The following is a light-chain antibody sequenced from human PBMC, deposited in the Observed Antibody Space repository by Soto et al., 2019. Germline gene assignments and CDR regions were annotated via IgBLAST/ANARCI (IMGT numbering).Light chain of an antibody. V-gene: IGKV3-15*01. CDR1: QSVSSN. CDR3: QQYNNWPPGEVT. CDR2: GAS. Sequence: EIVMTQSPATLSVSPGERATLSCRASQSVSSNLAWYQQKPGQAPRLLIYGASTRATGIPARFSGSGSGTEFTLTISRLQSEDFAVYYCQQYNNWPPGEVTFGPGTKVDFK. J-gene: IGKJ3*01.